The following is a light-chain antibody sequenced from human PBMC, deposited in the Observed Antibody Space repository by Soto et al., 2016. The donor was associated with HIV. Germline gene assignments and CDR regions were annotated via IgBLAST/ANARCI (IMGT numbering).Light chain of an antibody. CDR3: QQYVTYPWT. CDR1: QTINNW. CDR2: AAS. Sequence: DIQMTQSPSTLSASVGDTVTITCRASQTINNWLAWYQQKPGKAPKLLIYAASSLQSGVPSRFGGSASDTDFTLTISSLQPDDSATYYCQQYVTYPWTFGQGTKVEXK. V-gene: IGKV1-5*01. J-gene: IGKJ1*01.